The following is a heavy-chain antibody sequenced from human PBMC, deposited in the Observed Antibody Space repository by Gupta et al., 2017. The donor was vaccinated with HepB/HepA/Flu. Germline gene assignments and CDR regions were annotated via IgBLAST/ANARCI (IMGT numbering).Heavy chain of an antibody. V-gene: IGHV3-23*01. CDR1: CFLFSTSA. J-gene: IGHJ6*02. CDR3: ANEDPPYGMDV. Sequence: EVQLLESGGGLVQPGGSLRLSCAASCFLFSTSAMSCVRRAPGKGLEWVSASRGSGGSTYYADSVKGRFTISRDNSKNTLYLQRNSLRAEDTAVYYCANEDPPYGMDVWGQGTTVTVSS. CDR2: SRGSGGST.